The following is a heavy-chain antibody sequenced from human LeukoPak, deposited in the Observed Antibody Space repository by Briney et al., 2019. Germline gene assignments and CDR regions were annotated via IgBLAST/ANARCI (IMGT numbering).Heavy chain of an antibody. CDR3: AKVQMSTGWAFDF. V-gene: IGHV3-23*01. CDR2: IDGSGDNR. J-gene: IGHJ4*02. D-gene: IGHD2-2*01. Sequence: GGSLRLSCAASGFTFKNYAMSWVRQAPGKGLEWVSSIDGSGDNRYYADSVKGRFTISRDNSGNTLYLQLRGLGAEDTATYYCAKVQMSTGWAFDFWGQGSLVTVSS. CDR1: GFTFKNYA.